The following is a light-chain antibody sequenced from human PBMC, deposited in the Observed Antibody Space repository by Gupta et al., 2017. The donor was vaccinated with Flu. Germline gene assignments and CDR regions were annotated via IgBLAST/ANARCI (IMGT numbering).Light chain of an antibody. CDR2: DIN. J-gene: IGLJ3*02. Sequence: SALTQPRSVSGSPGPSVTISCTGTTSDVGGHDFISWYHQDAGAAPKLILYDINKRPSGVPDRFSGSKSGTTASLTIAGLQEEDDGYFYCCEYASRSMWVFGGGTRLTVL. CDR1: TSDVGGHDF. CDR3: CEYASRSMWV. V-gene: IGLV2-11*01.